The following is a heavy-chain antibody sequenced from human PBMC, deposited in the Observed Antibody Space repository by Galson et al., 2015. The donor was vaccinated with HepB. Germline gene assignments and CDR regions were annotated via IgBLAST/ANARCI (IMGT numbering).Heavy chain of an antibody. CDR3: ARKSITMVRGEELDYYYYGMDV. CDR2: IIPILGIA. J-gene: IGHJ6*02. CDR1: GGTFSSYT. V-gene: IGHV1-69*02. D-gene: IGHD3-10*01. Sequence: SVKVSCKASGGTFSSYTISWVRQAPGQGLEWMGRIIPILGIANYAQKFQGRVTITADKSTSTAYMELSSLRSEDTAVYYCARKSITMVRGEELDYYYYGMDVWGQGTTVTVSS.